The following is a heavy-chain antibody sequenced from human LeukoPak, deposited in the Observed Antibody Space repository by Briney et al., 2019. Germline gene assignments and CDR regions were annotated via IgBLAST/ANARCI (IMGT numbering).Heavy chain of an antibody. D-gene: IGHD2-15*01. J-gene: IGHJ4*02. CDR2: ISYSGST. V-gene: IGHV4-59*01. CDR1: GGSISSYY. Sequence: KPSETLSLTCTVSGGSISSYYWSWIRQPPEKGLEWSGYISYSGSTHYNSSLKSRVTISVDTSKHQFSLKLSSVTAADTAVYYCARGLGCSGGSCYSFFDYWGQGTLVTVSS. CDR3: ARGLGCSGGSCYSFFDY.